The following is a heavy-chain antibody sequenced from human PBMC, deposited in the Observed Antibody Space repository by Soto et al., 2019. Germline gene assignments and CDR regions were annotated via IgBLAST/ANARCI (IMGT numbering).Heavy chain of an antibody. Sequence: AGSLRLSCAASGFIFSTYAMNWVRQAPGEGLEWVSAISSSGGTTFYAESVRGRFTISRDNSVNTLYLQMSSLRTEDTAVYYCAHPRGYGVFDAVDIWGQGTMVTVSS. CDR2: ISSSGGTT. V-gene: IGHV3-23*01. D-gene: IGHD4-17*01. CDR1: GFIFSTYA. J-gene: IGHJ3*02. CDR3: AHPRGYGVFDAVDI.